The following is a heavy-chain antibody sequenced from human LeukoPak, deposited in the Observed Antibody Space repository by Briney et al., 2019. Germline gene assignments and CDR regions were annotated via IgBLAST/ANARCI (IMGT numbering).Heavy chain of an antibody. CDR1: GGSISGYY. CDR2: IYYSGST. Sequence: SETLSLTCTVSGGSISGYYWSWIRQPPGKGLEWIGNIYYSGSTNYNPSLKSRVTISVDTSKNQFSLKLSSVTAADTAVYYCARRTLARDAFDIWGQGTMVTVSS. V-gene: IGHV4-59*08. J-gene: IGHJ3*02. CDR3: ARRTLARDAFDI. D-gene: IGHD3-3*02.